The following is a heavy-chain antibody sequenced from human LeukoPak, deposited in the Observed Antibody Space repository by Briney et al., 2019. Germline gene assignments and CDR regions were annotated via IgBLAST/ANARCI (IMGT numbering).Heavy chain of an antibody. V-gene: IGHV3-66*02. CDR2: IYSGGST. CDR3: ARERGGYCSSTSCRWFDP. J-gene: IGHJ5*02. CDR1: GFSVSANY. Sequence: PGGSLRLSCADSGFSVSANYMSWVRQAPGKGLEWVSVIYSGGSTYYADSVKGRFTISRDNSKNTLYLQMNSLRAEDTAVYYCARERGGYCSSTSCRWFDPWGQGTLVTVSS. D-gene: IGHD2-2*01.